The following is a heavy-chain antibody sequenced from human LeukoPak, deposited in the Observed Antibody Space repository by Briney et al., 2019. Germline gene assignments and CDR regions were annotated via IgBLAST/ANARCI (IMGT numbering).Heavy chain of an antibody. V-gene: IGHV2-5*08. Sequence: TLSLTCTVSGGSIRSYYWSWIRQPPGKALEWLALIYRDDDKRYSPSLKSRLTITQDTSKNQVVLTMTNMDPVDTATYYCAHSHPSAVAGFWGQGTMVTVSS. CDR2: IYRDDDK. J-gene: IGHJ3*01. CDR3: AHSHPSAVAGF. D-gene: IGHD6-19*01. CDR1: GGSIRSYYW.